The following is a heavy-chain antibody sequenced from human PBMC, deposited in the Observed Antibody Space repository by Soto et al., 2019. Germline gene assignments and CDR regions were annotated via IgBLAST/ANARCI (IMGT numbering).Heavy chain of an antibody. CDR3: ARGPDSIVLRFLEYYMDV. D-gene: IGHD3-3*01. CDR1: GFTVSSNY. J-gene: IGHJ6*03. CDR2: IYSGGST. Sequence: PGGSLRLSCAASGFTVSSNYMSWVRQAPGKGLEWVSVIYSGGSTYYADSVKGRFTISRHNSKNTLYLQMNSLRAEDTAVYYCARGPDSIVLRFLEYYMDVWGKGTTVTVSS. V-gene: IGHV3-53*04.